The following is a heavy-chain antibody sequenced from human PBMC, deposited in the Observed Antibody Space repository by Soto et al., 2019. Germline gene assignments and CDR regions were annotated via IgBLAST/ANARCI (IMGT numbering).Heavy chain of an antibody. CDR1: GGSFGGYY. V-gene: IGHV4-34*01. J-gene: IGHJ4*02. Sequence: PSETLSLTCAVYGGSFGGYYWSWIRQPPGKGLEWIGEINHSGSTNYNPSLKSRVTISVDTSKNQFSLKLSSVTAADTAVYYCARGLGRNAMNWGQGTLVTVSS. CDR2: INHSGST. CDR3: ARGLGRNAMN.